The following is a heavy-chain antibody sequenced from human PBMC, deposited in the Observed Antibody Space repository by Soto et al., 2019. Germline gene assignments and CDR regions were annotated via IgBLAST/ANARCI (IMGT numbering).Heavy chain of an antibody. V-gene: IGHV3-9*01. CDR3: AKDKYISSGPFDY. Sequence: QPGGSLRLSCAASGFTFDDYAMHWVRQTPGKGLEWVSGISWNSGSLDYADSVKGRFTISRDNAKNSLYLQMNSLRAEDTAMYYCAKDKYISSGPFDYWGQGTLVTVSS. D-gene: IGHD6-13*01. J-gene: IGHJ4*02. CDR1: GFTFDDYA. CDR2: ISWNSGSL.